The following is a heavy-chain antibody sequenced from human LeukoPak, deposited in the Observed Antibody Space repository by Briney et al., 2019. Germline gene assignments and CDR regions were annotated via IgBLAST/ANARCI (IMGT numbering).Heavy chain of an antibody. CDR2: INSDARST. CDR1: GFTFSNFW. Sequence: GGSLRLSCAASGFTFSNFWMHWVRQAPGKGLVWVSRINSDARSTSYADSVKGRFTISRDNAKNTLYLQMNSLRAEDTAVYYCARGADTGYSSDSWGQGTLVTVSS. J-gene: IGHJ5*02. D-gene: IGHD6-19*01. CDR3: ARGADTGYSSDS. V-gene: IGHV3-74*01.